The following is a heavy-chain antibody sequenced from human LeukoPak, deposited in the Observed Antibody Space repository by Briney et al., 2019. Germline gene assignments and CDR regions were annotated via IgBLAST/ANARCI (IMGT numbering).Heavy chain of an antibody. Sequence: SETLSLTCTVSGGSVASTGCYWGWIRQPPGKGLEWIGSAYYTGDTYSTPSLKSRLTISVDTSRNQFALTLSSVTAADTAIYYCGRHVSNGWDYHYGLDVWGQGTTVTVS. D-gene: IGHD6-19*01. CDR1: GGSVASTGCY. V-gene: IGHV4-39*01. CDR3: GRHVSNGWDYHYGLDV. CDR2: AYYTGDT. J-gene: IGHJ6*02.